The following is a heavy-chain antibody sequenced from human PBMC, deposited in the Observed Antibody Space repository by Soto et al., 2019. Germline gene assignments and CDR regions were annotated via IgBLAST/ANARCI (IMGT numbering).Heavy chain of an antibody. CDR3: ARDRGYYDSSDYYYFGAFDI. CDR1: GFTFSNYW. V-gene: IGHV3-74*01. J-gene: IGHJ3*02. D-gene: IGHD3-22*01. CDR2: INSDGSST. Sequence: PGGSLRLSCAASGFTFSNYWMHWVRQTPGKGLVWVSRINSDGSSTRYADSVKGRFTISRDNAKNTLYLQMNSLRAEDTAVYYCARDRGYYDSSDYYYFGAFDIWGQGTMVTVSS.